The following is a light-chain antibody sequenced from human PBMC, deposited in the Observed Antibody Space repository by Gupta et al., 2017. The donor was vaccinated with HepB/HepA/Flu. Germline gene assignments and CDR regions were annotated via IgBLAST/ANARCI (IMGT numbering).Light chain of an antibody. CDR2: GAS. J-gene: IGKJ1*01. CDR1: QSVSSN. CDR3: QQYNNWPGT. Sequence: HSPATLSVSPGERATLSCRASQSVSSNLAWYQQKPGQAPRLLIYGASTRATGIPARFSGSGSGTEFTLTISSLQSEDFAVYYCQQYNNWPGTFGQGTKVEIK. V-gene: IGKV3-15*01.